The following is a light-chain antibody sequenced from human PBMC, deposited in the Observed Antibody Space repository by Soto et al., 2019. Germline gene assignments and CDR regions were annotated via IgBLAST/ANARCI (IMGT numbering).Light chain of an antibody. CDR2: WAS. CDR3: QHYNSYSEA. V-gene: IGKV4-1*01. Sequence: DIVMTQSPDSLAVSLGERATINCKSSQSVLYSSNNKNYLAWYQQEPGQPPKLLIYWASTRESGVPDRFSGSGSGTEFTLTISSLQPDDFATYYCQHYNSYSEAFGQGTKV. CDR1: QSVLYSSNNKNY. J-gene: IGKJ1*01.